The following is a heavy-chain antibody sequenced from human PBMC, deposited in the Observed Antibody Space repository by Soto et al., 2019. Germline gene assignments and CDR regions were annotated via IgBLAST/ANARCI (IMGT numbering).Heavy chain of an antibody. J-gene: IGHJ4*02. CDR3: ARSPGGPMTPGDY. Sequence: QVQLVQSGAEEKKPGAPVKVSCKASGYTFTSYAMHWVRQAPGQRLEWMGWINAGNGNTKYSQKFQGRVTITRDTSASTAYMELSSLRSEDTAVYYCARSPGGPMTPGDYWGQGTLVTVSS. CDR2: INAGNGNT. V-gene: IGHV1-3*05. D-gene: IGHD3-10*01. CDR1: GYTFTSYA.